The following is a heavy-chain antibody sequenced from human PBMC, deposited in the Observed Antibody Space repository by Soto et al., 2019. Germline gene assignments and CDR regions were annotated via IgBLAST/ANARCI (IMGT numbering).Heavy chain of an antibody. CDR3: AHTPADYSSASVWKRTYFDY. Sequence: QITLKESGPPLVKPTQTLTLTCTFSGFSRSTNEVGVGWIRQPPGKALEWLALIYWDDDKRYSPSLRSRLSITKDTSKNQVVLSMTNMNPVDTATYYCAHTPADYSSASVWKRTYFDYWGQGTLVTVSS. CDR2: IYWDDDK. V-gene: IGHV2-5*02. J-gene: IGHJ4*02. D-gene: IGHD6-6*01. CDR1: GFSRSTNEVG.